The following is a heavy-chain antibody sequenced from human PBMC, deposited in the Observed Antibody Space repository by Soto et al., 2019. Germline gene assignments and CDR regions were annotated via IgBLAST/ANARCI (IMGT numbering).Heavy chain of an antibody. Sequence: EVQLVESGGGLVQPGGSLRLSCAASGFTFSSYWMHWVRQAPGKGLVWVARINGDGSYIHYTASVKGRFTISRDNAKSTLYLQLNSPRDADTAVYFLARWPPLAGISGFDPCGQGTPVTVSS. D-gene: IGHD6-19*01. CDR3: ARWPPLAGISGFDP. V-gene: IGHV3-74*01. CDR2: INGDGSYI. CDR1: GFTFSSYW. J-gene: IGHJ5*02.